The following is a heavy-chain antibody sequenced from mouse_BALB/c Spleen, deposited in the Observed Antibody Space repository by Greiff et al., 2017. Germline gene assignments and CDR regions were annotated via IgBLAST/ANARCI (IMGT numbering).Heavy chain of an antibody. CDR2: IYPGNSDT. CDR1: GYTFTSYW. Sequence: EVQLQQPGAELVRPGASVKLSCKASGYTFTSYWMNWVKQRPGQGLEWIGAIYPGNSDTSYNQKFKGKAKLTAVTSTSTAYMELSSLTNEDSAVYYCTRRDYRYEDYYAMDYWGQGTSVTVSS. J-gene: IGHJ4*01. D-gene: IGHD2-14*01. V-gene: IGHV1-5*01. CDR3: TRRDYRYEDYYAMDY.